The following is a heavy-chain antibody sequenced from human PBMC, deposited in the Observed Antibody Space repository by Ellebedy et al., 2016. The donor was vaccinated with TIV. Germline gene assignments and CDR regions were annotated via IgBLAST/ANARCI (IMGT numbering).Heavy chain of an antibody. CDR3: ARGEGWIDN. D-gene: IGHD5-24*01. Sequence: GGSLRLXXAASGFTFSNYWMTWVRQAPGKGLEWVANIKQDGSDKYYVDSVKGRFTISRDNAKNSLYLQMNSLRAEDTAVYFCARGEGWIDNWGQGTLVTVSS. V-gene: IGHV3-7*04. CDR2: IKQDGSDK. J-gene: IGHJ4*02. CDR1: GFTFSNYW.